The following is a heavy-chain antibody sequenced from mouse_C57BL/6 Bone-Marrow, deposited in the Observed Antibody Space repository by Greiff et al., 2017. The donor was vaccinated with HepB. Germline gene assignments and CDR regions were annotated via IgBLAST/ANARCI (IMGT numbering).Heavy chain of an antibody. CDR1: GFTFSDYY. CDR2: INYDGSST. CDR3: ARDPWFAY. V-gene: IGHV5-16*01. Sequence: EVKVVESEGGLVQPGSSMKLSCTASGFTFSDYYMAWVRQVPEKGLEWVANINYDGSSTYYLDSLKSRFIISRDNAKNILYLQMGSLKSEDTATYYCARDPWFAYWGQGTLVTVSA. J-gene: IGHJ3*01.